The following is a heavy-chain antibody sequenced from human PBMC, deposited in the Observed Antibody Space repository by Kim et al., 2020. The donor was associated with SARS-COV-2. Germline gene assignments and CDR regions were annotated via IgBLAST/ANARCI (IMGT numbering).Heavy chain of an antibody. CDR3: ARDRANWKVGAHFDY. Sequence: QESQGRVTITADESTSTAYMELSSLRSEDTAVYYCARDRANWKVGAHFDYWGQGTLVTVSS. J-gene: IGHJ4*02. D-gene: IGHD1-1*01. V-gene: IGHV1-69*01.